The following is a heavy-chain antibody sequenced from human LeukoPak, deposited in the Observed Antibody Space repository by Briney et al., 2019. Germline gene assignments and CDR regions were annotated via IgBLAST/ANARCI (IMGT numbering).Heavy chain of an antibody. D-gene: IGHD1-26*01. V-gene: IGHV3-74*01. Sequence: GGSLRLSCAASGFTFSNDWVHWVRQAPGKGLVWVSRINTEESTTTYADSVKGRFTISRDNAKNTLYLQINSLRVEDTAVYYCARGRGGSYHYWRQGTVVTVSS. CDR2: INTEESTT. CDR1: GFTFSNDW. CDR3: ARGRGGSYHY. J-gene: IGHJ4*02.